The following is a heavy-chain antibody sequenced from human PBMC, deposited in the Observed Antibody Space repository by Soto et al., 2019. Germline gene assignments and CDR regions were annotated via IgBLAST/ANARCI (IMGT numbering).Heavy chain of an antibody. V-gene: IGHV3-30-3*01. D-gene: IGHD5-18*01. J-gene: IGHJ4*02. CDR2: ISYDGSNK. Sequence: GGSLRLSCAASGFTFSSYAMHWVRQAPGKGLEWVAVISYDGSNKYYADSVRGRFTISRDNSKNTLYLQMNSLRAEDTAVYYCARVDTAMVTDWMSYYFDYWGQGTLVTVSS. CDR1: GFTFSSYA. CDR3: ARVDTAMVTDWMSYYFDY.